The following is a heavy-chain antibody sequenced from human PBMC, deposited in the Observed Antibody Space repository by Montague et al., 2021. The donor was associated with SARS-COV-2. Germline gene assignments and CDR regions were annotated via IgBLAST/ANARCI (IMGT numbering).Heavy chain of an antibody. CDR1: SDSISSRSYC. CDR2: ICYGGST. CDR3: ARRRARSTVVSPAVFDL. J-gene: IGHJ3*01. Sequence: SETLSLTCSVSSDSISSRSYCWAWIRQSPGNGLEWIGNICYGGSTYYNPSLRSRVGMSAETSKSQFSLKLYSVTAADTSLYYCARRRARSTVVSPAVFDLWGQGTMVIVSS. V-gene: IGHV4-39*01. D-gene: IGHD4-23*01.